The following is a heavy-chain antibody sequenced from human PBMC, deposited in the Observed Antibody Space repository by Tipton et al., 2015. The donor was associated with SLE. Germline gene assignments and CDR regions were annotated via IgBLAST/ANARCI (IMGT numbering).Heavy chain of an antibody. V-gene: IGHV4-59*01. Sequence: TLSLTCAVSGYSISSYYWSWIRQPPGKGLEWIGYIYYSGSTNYNPSLKSRVTISVDTSKNQFSLKLSSVTAADTAVYYCARGDDAFDIWGQGTMVTVSS. CDR2: IYYSGST. J-gene: IGHJ3*02. CDR3: ARGDDAFDI. CDR1: GYSISSYY.